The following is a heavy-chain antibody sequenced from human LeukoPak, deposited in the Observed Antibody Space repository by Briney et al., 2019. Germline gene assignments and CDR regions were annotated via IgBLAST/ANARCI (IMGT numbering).Heavy chain of an antibody. CDR1: GYTFTDYY. CDR2: INANTGVT. V-gene: IGHV1-2*02. CDR3: AREYGDNSAAHFDS. J-gene: IGHJ4*02. D-gene: IGHD4/OR15-4a*01. Sequence: GASVKVSCKASGYTFTDYYFNWVRQAPGQGLECMGWINANTGVTNYAQKFWGRVTMTRDTSVSTAYMELSRLTSDDTAVYFCAREYGDNSAAHFDSWGQGTLVTVSS.